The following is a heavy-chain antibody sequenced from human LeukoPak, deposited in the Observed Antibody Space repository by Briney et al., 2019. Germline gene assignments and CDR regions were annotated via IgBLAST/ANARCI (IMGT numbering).Heavy chain of an antibody. CDR3: TTGSPTYYYDSSGSY. V-gene: IGHV3-15*01. J-gene: IGHJ4*02. Sequence: GGSLRLSCAASGFTFSNAWMSWVRQAPGKGLEWVGRIKSKTDGGTTDYAAPVKGRFTISRDDSKNTLYLQMNSLKTEDTAVYYCTTGSPTYYYDSSGSYWGQGTLVTVSS. CDR1: GFTFSNAW. D-gene: IGHD3-22*01. CDR2: IKSKTDGGTT.